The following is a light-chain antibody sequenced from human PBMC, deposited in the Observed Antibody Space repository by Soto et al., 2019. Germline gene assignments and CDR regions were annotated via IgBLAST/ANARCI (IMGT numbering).Light chain of an antibody. CDR2: GAY. Sequence: EIVMAQSPATLSVSPGERATLSCRASQSVSSNLAWYQQKPGRAPRLLIYGAYTRATGIQARFSGSGSGTEFTLTIRSLQSEDFAVYYCKQYNNWPRTFGQGTKVDIK. V-gene: IGKV3-15*01. J-gene: IGKJ1*01. CDR3: KQYNNWPRT. CDR1: QSVSSN.